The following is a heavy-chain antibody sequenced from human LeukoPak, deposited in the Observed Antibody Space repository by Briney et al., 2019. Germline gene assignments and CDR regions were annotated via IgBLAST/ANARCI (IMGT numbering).Heavy chain of an antibody. Sequence: GGSLRLSCAASGFTFRDYYMSWIRQAPGKGLEWVSYISSSGSAIYYADSVKGRFTISRDNAKNSLYLQMNSLRAEDTAVYYCARRITKWELIDYWGQGTLVTVSS. CDR2: ISSSGSAI. V-gene: IGHV3-11*04. D-gene: IGHD1-26*01. CDR1: GFTFRDYY. CDR3: ARRITKWELIDY. J-gene: IGHJ4*02.